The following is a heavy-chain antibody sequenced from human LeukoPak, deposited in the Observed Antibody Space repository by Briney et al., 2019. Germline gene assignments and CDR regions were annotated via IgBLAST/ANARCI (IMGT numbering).Heavy chain of an antibody. D-gene: IGHD3-3*01. CDR3: ARLGMVDYFDY. CDR1: GFTFSSYS. Sequence: GGSLRLSCAASGFTFSSYSMNWVRQAPGKGLEWVSSISSSSSYIYYADSVKGRFTISRDNAKNSLCLQMNSLRAEDTAVYYCARLGMVDYFDYWGQGTLVTVSS. J-gene: IGHJ4*02. CDR2: ISSSSSYI. V-gene: IGHV3-21*01.